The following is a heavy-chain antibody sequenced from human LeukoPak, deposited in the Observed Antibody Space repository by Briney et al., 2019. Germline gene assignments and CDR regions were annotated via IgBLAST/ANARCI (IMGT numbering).Heavy chain of an antibody. CDR3: ARGTSGSYYMVLIH. D-gene: IGHD3-10*01. J-gene: IGHJ4*02. V-gene: IGHV4-39*01. Sequence: SETLSLTCTVSGGSISSSSYYWGWIRQPPGKGLEWIGSIYYSGSTYYNPSLKSRVTISVDTSKNQFSLKLSSVTAADTAEYYCARGTSGSYYMVLIHWGQGTLVTVSS. CDR1: GGSISSSSYY. CDR2: IYYSGST.